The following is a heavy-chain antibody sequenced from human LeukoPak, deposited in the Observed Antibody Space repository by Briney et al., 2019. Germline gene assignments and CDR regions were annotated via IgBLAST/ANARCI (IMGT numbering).Heavy chain of an antibody. CDR1: GGSISSYY. CDR3: ARDVGGWLQFAL. Sequence: SETLSLTCTVSGGSISSYYWSWIRQPPRKGLEWIGYVSYSGSTNYNPSLKSRVTIPLDTSKSQFSLKLTSVTAADTAVYYCARDVGGWLQFALWGQGTLVTVSS. CDR2: VSYSGST. D-gene: IGHD5-24*01. J-gene: IGHJ4*02. V-gene: IGHV4-59*01.